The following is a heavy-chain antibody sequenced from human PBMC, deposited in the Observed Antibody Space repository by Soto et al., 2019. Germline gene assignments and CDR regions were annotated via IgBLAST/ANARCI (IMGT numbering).Heavy chain of an antibody. CDR2: ISSSSTTI. V-gene: IGHV3-48*02. CDR3: ARARPLGPHIYVWDY. Sequence: EVQLVESGGDLVQPGGSLRLYCAASGFTFSSYSMNWVRQAPGKGLEWVSYISSSSTTIYYADSVKGRFTISRDNAKNSLYLQMNSLRDEDTAVYFCARARPLGPHIYVWDYWGQGTLVTVSS. D-gene: IGHD2-21*01. CDR1: GFTFSSYS. J-gene: IGHJ4*02.